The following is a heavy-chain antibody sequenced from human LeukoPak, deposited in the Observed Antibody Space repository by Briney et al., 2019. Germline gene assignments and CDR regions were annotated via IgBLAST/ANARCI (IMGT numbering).Heavy chain of an antibody. V-gene: IGHV3-74*01. Sequence: GGSLRLSCAASGFPFSRHWMHWVRQVPGKGLVWVSRTNEDETTIDYADSVKGRFTISRDNVKNTVYLQMNSLKAEDTAVYYCIRALSGTDDYWGQGTLVTVSS. CDR3: IRALSGTDDY. D-gene: IGHD2-15*01. J-gene: IGHJ4*02. CDR1: GFPFSRHW. CDR2: TNEDETTI.